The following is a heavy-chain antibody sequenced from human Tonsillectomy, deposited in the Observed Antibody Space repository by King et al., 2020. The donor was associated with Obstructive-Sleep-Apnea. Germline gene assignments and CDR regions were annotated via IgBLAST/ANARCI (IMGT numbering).Heavy chain of an antibody. J-gene: IGHJ4*02. CDR3: ARDHPGINDFDY. CDR2: IRQYGSGK. V-gene: IGHV3-7*01. Sequence: VQLVESGGGLVQPGGSLRLYCAASGFTFGNYWMSWVRQSPGKGLEWVATIRQYGSGKYYVDSVKGRFTISRDNARNSLYLQMNSRRAEDTAVYFCARDHPGINDFDYWGQGTLVTVSS. D-gene: IGHD2-8*01. CDR1: GFTFGNYW.